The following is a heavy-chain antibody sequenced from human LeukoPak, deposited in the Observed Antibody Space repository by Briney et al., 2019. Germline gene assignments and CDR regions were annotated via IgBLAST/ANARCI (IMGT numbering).Heavy chain of an antibody. D-gene: IGHD3-22*01. V-gene: IGHV3-20*04. CDR2: INWNGGST. CDR1: GFTFDDYG. Sequence: GGSLRLSCAASGFTFDDYGMSWVRQAPGKGLEWVSGINWNGGSTGYADSVKGRFTISRDNSKNTLYLQMNSLRAEDTAVYYCAKMPDSSGYYGYFDYWGQGTLVTVSS. CDR3: AKMPDSSGYYGYFDY. J-gene: IGHJ4*02.